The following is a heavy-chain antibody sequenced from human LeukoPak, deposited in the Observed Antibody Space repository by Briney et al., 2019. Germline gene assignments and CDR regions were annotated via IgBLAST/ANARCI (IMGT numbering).Heavy chain of an antibody. CDR1: GFTFSTYW. CDR3: ARDIPGYGAYVS. J-gene: IGHJ1*01. V-gene: IGHV3-7*01. Sequence: PGGSLRLSCAASGFTFSTYWMTWVRQAPGKGLEWVANIKEDGSSEYYVDSVKGGFTISRDNDKNSLYLQMNSLTAEDTAVYYCARDIPGYGAYVSWGQGTLVSVSS. CDR2: IKEDGSSE. D-gene: IGHD5-12*01.